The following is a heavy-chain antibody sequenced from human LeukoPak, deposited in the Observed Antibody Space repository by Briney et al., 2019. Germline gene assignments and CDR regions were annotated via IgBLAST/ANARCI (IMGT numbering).Heavy chain of an antibody. CDR2: IYTSGST. Sequence: KPSEALSLTCTVSGGSISSGSYYWSWIRHPAGKGLEWIGRIYTSGSTNYNPSLKSRVTISVDTSKNQFSLKLSSVTAADTAVYYCARSVTMAYFAYYMDVWGRGTTVTVSS. J-gene: IGHJ6*03. CDR1: GGSISSGSYY. D-gene: IGHD4-11*01. V-gene: IGHV4-61*02. CDR3: ARSVTMAYFAYYMDV.